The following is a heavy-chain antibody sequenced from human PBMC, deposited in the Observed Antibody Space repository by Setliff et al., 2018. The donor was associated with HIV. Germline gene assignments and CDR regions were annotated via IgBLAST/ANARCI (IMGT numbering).Heavy chain of an antibody. CDR1: GYTLTELS. Sequence: ASVKVSCKVSGYTLTELSIHWVRQAPGKGFERMGGFDPEYDKTFYAQKFQGRVTMSEDTSTDTAYMELTSLRSEDTAVYYCATRAYDSSGYLRSRVSGAAFDIWGQGTMVTVSS. CDR2: FDPEYDKT. V-gene: IGHV1-24*01. J-gene: IGHJ3*02. CDR3: ATRAYDSSGYLRSRVSGAAFDI. D-gene: IGHD3-22*01.